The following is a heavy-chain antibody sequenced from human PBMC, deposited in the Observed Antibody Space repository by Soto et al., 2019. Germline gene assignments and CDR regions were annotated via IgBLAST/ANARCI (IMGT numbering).Heavy chain of an antibody. CDR3: ARAPGSSWLYSWFDP. D-gene: IGHD6-13*01. CDR2: ISNDGSNK. V-gene: IGHV3-30-3*01. Sequence: QVQLVESGGGVVQPGRSLRASCAASGFIFSNYGMHWVRQAPGKGLEWVALISNDGSNKDYADSVKGRFTVSRDNSKNSLYLQMSSLRSEDTAVYYCARAPGSSWLYSWFDPWGQGTLVTVSS. J-gene: IGHJ5*02. CDR1: GFIFSNYG.